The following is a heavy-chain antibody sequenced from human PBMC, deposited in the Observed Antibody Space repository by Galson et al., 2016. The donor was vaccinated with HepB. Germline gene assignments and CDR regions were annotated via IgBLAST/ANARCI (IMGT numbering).Heavy chain of an antibody. CDR2: IHAGST. J-gene: IGHJ4*02. D-gene: IGHD1-26*01. V-gene: IGHV3-66*01. CDR1: TFSVSGDY. Sequence: SLRLSCAASTFSVSGDYMNWVRQAPGKGLEWVSLIHAGSTYYADSVRGRFIISRDNSENTLYLQMNSLRVEDTAVYYCARGSDLGSFCGQGTLVTVSS. CDR3: ARGSDLGSF.